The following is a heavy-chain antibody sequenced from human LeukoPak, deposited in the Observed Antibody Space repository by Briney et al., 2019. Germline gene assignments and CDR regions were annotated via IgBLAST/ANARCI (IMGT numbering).Heavy chain of an antibody. J-gene: IGHJ5*02. Sequence: KPSETLSLTCTVSGGSISSYYWSWIRQPAGKGLEWIGRIYTSGRTNYNPSLKSRLTMSLDTSKNQFSLKLSSVTAADTAVYYCASSLYCSGAGCYLRNWFDPWGQGTLATVSS. V-gene: IGHV4-4*07. CDR3: ASSLYCSGAGCYLRNWFDP. CDR1: GGSISSYY. D-gene: IGHD2-15*01. CDR2: IYTSGRT.